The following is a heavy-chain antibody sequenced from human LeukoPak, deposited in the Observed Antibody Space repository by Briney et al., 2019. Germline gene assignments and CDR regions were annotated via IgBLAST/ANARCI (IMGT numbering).Heavy chain of an antibody. Sequence: PGGSLRLSCAASGFTFSSYSMNWVRQAPGKGLEWVSSISSSGSYIYYADSMKGRFTISRDNAKNSLYLQMNSLRAEDTAVYYCASNIAVAATGYWGQGTLVTVSS. CDR2: ISSSGSYI. CDR1: GFTFSSYS. D-gene: IGHD6-19*01. CDR3: ASNIAVAATGY. J-gene: IGHJ4*02. V-gene: IGHV3-21*01.